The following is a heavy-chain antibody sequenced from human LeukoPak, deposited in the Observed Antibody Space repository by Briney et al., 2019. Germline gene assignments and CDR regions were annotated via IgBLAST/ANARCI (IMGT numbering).Heavy chain of an antibody. J-gene: IGHJ5*02. D-gene: IGHD2-2*01. V-gene: IGHV4-30-4*01. CDR3: ASLRSVVPAAIFRFDP. CDR2: IYYSGST. CDR1: GGSISSGDYY. Sequence: SQTLSLTCTVSGGSISSGDYYWSWIRQPPGKGLEWIGYIYYSGSTYYNPSLKSRVTISVDTSKNQFSLKLSSVTAADTAVYYCASLRSVVPAAIFRFDPWGQGTLVTVSS.